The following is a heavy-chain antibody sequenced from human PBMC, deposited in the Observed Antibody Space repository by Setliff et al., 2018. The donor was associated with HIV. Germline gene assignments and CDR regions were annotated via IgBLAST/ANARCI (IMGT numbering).Heavy chain of an antibody. J-gene: IGHJ4*02. CDR1: GFSFVDFW. V-gene: IGHV5-51*01. D-gene: IGHD6-25*01. CDR2: IYPGDSDS. CDR3: VRYIGAAAGYIDH. Sequence: GESLKISCHLSGFSFVDFWIGWVRQMPGKGLEWVGFIYPGDSDSRYSPSFRGQVTISADKSTTTAYLDWASLKASDTAMYYCVRYIGAAAGYIDHWGQGTLVTVSS.